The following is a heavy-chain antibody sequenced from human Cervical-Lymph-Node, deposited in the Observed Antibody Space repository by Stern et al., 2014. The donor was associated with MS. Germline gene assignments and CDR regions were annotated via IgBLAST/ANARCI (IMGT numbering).Heavy chain of an antibody. CDR2: FDPEDGET. CDR1: GHTLSELA. J-gene: IGHJ4*02. CDR3: ATDRGVK. D-gene: IGHD3-10*01. V-gene: IGHV1-24*01. Sequence: VHLGESGAEVKKPGASVTVSCNVSGHTLSELAIHWLRQLPTSGLEWLGQFDPEDGETVYAQRLQGRLTMTEDTNTGTAYMTLTALTSDDTAVYYCATDRGVKWGPGTLVAVSS.